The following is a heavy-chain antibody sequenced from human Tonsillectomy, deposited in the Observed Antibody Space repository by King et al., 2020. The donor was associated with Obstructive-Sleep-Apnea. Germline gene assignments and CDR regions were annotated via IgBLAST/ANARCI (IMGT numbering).Heavy chain of an antibody. D-gene: IGHD2-2*02. CDR3: AKDQLAYCSSTSCYKGEYDY. CDR2: IRYDGSNK. CDR1: GFSFSSYG. V-gene: IGHV3-30*02. J-gene: IGHJ4*02. Sequence: VQLVESGGGVIQPVRSLRLSCAAAGFSFSSYGIHWFRQAPGKGLEWVAFIRYDGSNKAYADSVKGRFTIVRDNSKKQLYLQMNSLRVEDTAVYYCAKDQLAYCSSTSCYKGEYDYWGQGTLVTVSS.